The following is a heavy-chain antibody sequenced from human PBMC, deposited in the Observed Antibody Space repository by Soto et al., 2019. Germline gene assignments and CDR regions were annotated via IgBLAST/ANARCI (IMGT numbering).Heavy chain of an antibody. Sequence: SETLSLTCTVSVGSISSYYWSWIRQPPGKGLEWIGYIYYSGSTNYNPSLKSRVTISVDTSKNQFSLKLSSVTAADTAVYYCARVSAAGFFFDYWGQGTLVTVPS. V-gene: IGHV4-59*01. J-gene: IGHJ4*02. CDR2: IYYSGST. CDR3: ARVSAAGFFFDY. CDR1: VGSISSYY. D-gene: IGHD6-13*01.